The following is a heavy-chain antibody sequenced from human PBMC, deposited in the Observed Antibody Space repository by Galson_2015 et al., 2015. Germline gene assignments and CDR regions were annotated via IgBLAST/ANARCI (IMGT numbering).Heavy chain of an antibody. V-gene: IGHV3-33*01. Sequence: SLRLSCAASGFTFSSYGMHWVRQAPGKGLEWVAVIWYDGSNKYYADSVKGRFTISRDNSKNTLYLQMNSLRAEDTAVYYCARSRRSSGWSLGYWGQGTLVTVSS. D-gene: IGHD6-19*01. CDR3: ARSRRSSGWSLGY. J-gene: IGHJ4*02. CDR2: IWYDGSNK. CDR1: GFTFSSYG.